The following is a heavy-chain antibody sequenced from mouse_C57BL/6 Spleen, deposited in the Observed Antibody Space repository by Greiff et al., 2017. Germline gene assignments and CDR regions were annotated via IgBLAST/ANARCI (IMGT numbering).Heavy chain of an antibody. CDR1: GFTFSNYW. CDR3: TEGWDGY. Sequence: EVKLMASGGGFVQPGGSMKLFCVASGFTFSNYWMNWVRPSPEKGLEWVAQIRLKSDNYATHYAESVKGRFTISRDESKSSVDLQMTNLRAEDTGIYYCTEGWDGYWGQGTTLTVSS. V-gene: IGHV6-3*01. J-gene: IGHJ2*01. D-gene: IGHD4-1*01. CDR2: IRLKSDNYAT.